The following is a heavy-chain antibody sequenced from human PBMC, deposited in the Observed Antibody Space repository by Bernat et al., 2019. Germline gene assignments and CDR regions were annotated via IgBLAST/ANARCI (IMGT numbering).Heavy chain of an antibody. CDR2: ISYDGSNK. J-gene: IGHJ3*02. CDR3: AKALVLLWFGEFPDAFDI. CDR1: GFTFSSYG. Sequence: QVQLVESGGGVVQPGRSLRLSCAASGFTFSSYGMHWVRQAPGKGLEWVAVISYDGSNKYYADSVKGRFTISRDNYKNTLYLQMNSLRAEDTAVYYCAKALVLLWFGEFPDAFDIWGQGTMVTVSS. V-gene: IGHV3-30*18. D-gene: IGHD3-10*01.